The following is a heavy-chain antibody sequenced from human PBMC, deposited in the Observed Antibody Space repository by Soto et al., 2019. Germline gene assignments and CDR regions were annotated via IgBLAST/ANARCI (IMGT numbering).Heavy chain of an antibody. J-gene: IGHJ4*02. D-gene: IGHD6-13*01. Sequence: GGSLRLSCAASGFTFSSYAMSWVRQAPGKGLEWVSAISGSGGSTYYADSVKGRFTISRDNSKNTLYLQMNSLRAEDTAVYYCAKDQLPEQQLVPPYYFDYWGQGTLVTVSS. CDR2: ISGSGGST. CDR3: AKDQLPEQQLVPPYYFDY. V-gene: IGHV3-23*01. CDR1: GFTFSSYA.